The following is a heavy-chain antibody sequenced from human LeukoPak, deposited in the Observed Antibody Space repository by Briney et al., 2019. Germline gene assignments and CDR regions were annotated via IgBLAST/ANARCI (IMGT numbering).Heavy chain of an antibody. D-gene: IGHD3-10*02. CDR1: GFSFDAYG. V-gene: IGHV3-48*03. J-gene: IGHJ6*04. CDR3: AELGITMIGGV. CDR2: ISSSGSTI. Sequence: GGSLRLSCAASGFSFDAYGMSWVRQAPGKGLEWVSYISSSGSTIYYADSVKGRFTISRDNAKNSLYLQMNSLRAEDTAVYYCAELGITMIGGVWGKGTTVTISS.